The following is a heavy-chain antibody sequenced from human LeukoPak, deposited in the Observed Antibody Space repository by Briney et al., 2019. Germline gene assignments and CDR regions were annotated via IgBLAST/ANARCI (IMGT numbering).Heavy chain of an antibody. CDR1: VYTFTRYD. Sequence: ASVKVSCKASVYTFTRYDINWVRQATGQGLEWMGWMNPNSGNTGYAQKFQGRVTMTRNTSISTAYMELSSLRSEDTAVYYCARGGVYDYVWGSYPDYYFDYWGQGTLVTVSS. V-gene: IGHV1-8*01. CDR3: ARGGVYDYVWGSYPDYYFDY. CDR2: MNPNSGNT. J-gene: IGHJ4*02. D-gene: IGHD3-16*02.